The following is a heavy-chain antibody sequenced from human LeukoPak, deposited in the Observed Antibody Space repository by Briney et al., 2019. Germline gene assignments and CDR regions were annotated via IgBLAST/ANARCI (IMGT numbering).Heavy chain of an antibody. Sequence: PGGSLRLSCAASGFTFSTYAMSWVRQAPGKGLEWVSVIYSGGSTYYADSVKGRFTISRDNSKNMLYLQMNSLRAEDTAVYYCARTFSSATFWLDYFDYWGQGTLVTVSS. D-gene: IGHD2/OR15-2a*01. CDR1: GFTFSTYA. V-gene: IGHV3-53*01. CDR2: IYSGGST. J-gene: IGHJ4*02. CDR3: ARTFSSATFWLDYFDY.